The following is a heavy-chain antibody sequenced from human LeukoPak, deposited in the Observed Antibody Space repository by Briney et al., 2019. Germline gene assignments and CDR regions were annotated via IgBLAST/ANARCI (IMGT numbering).Heavy chain of an antibody. CDR2: ITGDGSAK. D-gene: IGHD3/OR15-3a*01. CDR3: ADPDWG. V-gene: IGHV3-7*01. CDR1: GFSFSSYW. Sequence: GGSLRLSCTVSGFSFSSYWMTWVRQAPGKGLECMATITGDGSAKYYVDSLKGRFTISRDNSKNSVYLQMNSLRVEDTAVYYCADPDWGWGQGTMVIVSS. J-gene: IGHJ3*01.